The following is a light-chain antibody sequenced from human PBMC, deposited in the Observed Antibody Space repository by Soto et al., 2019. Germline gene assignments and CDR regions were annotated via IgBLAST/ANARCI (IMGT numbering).Light chain of an antibody. CDR3: QQCGSSPS. V-gene: IGKV3-20*01. Sequence: EIVLTQSPGTLSLSPGERATLSCRASQSVSSSYLAWYKQKPGQAPRLLIYDTSSRATGIPDRFSGSGSGTDFTLAISRLEPDDFAVYYCQQCGSSPSFGQGTKVELK. J-gene: IGKJ1*01. CDR1: QSVSSSY. CDR2: DTS.